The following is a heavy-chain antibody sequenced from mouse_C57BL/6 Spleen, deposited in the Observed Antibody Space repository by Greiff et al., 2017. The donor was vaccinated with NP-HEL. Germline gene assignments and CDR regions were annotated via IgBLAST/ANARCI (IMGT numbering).Heavy chain of an antibody. CDR1: GYTFTDYN. Sequence: VQLQQSGPELVKPGASVKIPCKASGYTFTDYNMDWVKQSHGKSLEWIGDINPNNGGTIYNQKFKGKATLTVDKSSSTAYMELRSLTSEDTAVYYCATGTGNWYFDVWGTGTTVTVSS. CDR3: ATGTGNWYFDV. CDR2: INPNNGGT. D-gene: IGHD4-1*01. V-gene: IGHV1-18*01. J-gene: IGHJ1*03.